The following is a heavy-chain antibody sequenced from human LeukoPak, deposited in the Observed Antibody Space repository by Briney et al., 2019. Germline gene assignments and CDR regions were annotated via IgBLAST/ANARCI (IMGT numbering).Heavy chain of an antibody. J-gene: IGHJ3*02. Sequence: SVKVSCKASGGTFSSYAISWVRQAPGQGLEWMGGIIPIFGTANYAQKFQGRVTITADESTSTAYMELSSLRSEDTAVYYCARDPHCSSTSCYAFDIWGQGTMVTVSS. CDR3: ARDPHCSSTSCYAFDI. D-gene: IGHD2-2*01. V-gene: IGHV1-69*13. CDR1: GGTFSSYA. CDR2: IIPIFGTA.